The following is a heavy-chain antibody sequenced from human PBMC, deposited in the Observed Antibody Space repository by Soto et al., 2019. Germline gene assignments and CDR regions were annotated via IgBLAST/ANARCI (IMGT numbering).Heavy chain of an antibody. Sequence: EVQLVESGGGLVQPGGSLRLSCAAPGFAFGSYWMHWVRQAPGKGLVWVSHISLDGSRTNYADSVKGRFTISRDNAKNTLYLLMNSLRAEDTAVYYCARAPPGYSLGYGYYGMDVWGQGTAVTVS. CDR1: GFAFGSYW. V-gene: IGHV3-74*01. CDR3: ARAPPGYSLGYGYYGMDV. CDR2: ISLDGSRT. J-gene: IGHJ6*02. D-gene: IGHD5-12*01.